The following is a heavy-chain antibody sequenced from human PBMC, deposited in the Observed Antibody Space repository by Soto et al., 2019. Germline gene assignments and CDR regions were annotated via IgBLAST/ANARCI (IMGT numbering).Heavy chain of an antibody. Sequence: AGGSLRLSCAASGFTFSSYAMHWVRQAPGKGLEWVAVISYDGSNKYYADSVKGRFTISRDNSKNTLYLQMNSLRAEDTAVYYCAREGYSYGYYYFDYWGQGTLVTVSS. V-gene: IGHV3-30-3*01. CDR2: ISYDGSNK. CDR3: AREGYSYGYYYFDY. D-gene: IGHD5-18*01. CDR1: GFTFSSYA. J-gene: IGHJ4*02.